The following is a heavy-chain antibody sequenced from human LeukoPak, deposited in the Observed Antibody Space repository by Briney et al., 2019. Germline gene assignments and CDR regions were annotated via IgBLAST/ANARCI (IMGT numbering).Heavy chain of an antibody. J-gene: IGHJ5*02. CDR2: IYYSGST. CDR1: GGSISSGGYS. V-gene: IGHV4-30-4*07. D-gene: IGHD5-18*01. CDR3: ARLSGYSYGSPGTNWFDP. Sequence: SQTLSLTCAVSGGSISSGGYSWSWIRQPPGKGLEWIGYIYYSGSTNYNPSLKSRVTISVDTSKNQFSLKLSSVTAADTAVYYCARLSGYSYGSPGTNWFDPWGQGTLVTVSS.